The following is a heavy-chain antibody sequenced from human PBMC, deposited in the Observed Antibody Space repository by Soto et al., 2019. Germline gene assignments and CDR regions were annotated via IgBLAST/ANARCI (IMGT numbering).Heavy chain of an antibody. CDR2: SRSKVDNYVT. CDR3: ALIDVGASLFDS. Sequence: VHLVESGGNVVQPGGSLRLSCAASGFTFSNHFLDWVRQTPGKGLEWVGRSRSKVDNYVTEYAASVEGRFTISRDDSQTSLYLQMSGLKTEDTAVYYCALIDVGASLFDSWGQGTQVTVSS. J-gene: IGHJ4*02. D-gene: IGHD1-26*01. CDR1: GFTFSNHF. V-gene: IGHV3-72*01.